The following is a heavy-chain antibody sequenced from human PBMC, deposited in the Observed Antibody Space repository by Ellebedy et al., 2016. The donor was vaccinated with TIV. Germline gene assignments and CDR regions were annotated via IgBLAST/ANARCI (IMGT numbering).Heavy chain of an antibody. CDR2: ISSSGSTI. V-gene: IGHV3-11*01. CDR3: ARDPRRRGITIFGVVEYPDDY. Sequence: GESLKISCAASGFTFSDYYMSWIRQAPGKGLEWVSYISSSGSTIYYADSVKGRFTISRDNAKNSLYLQMNSLRAEDTAVYYCARDPRRRGITIFGVVEYPDDYWGQGTLVTVSS. CDR1: GFTFSDYY. J-gene: IGHJ4*02. D-gene: IGHD3-3*01.